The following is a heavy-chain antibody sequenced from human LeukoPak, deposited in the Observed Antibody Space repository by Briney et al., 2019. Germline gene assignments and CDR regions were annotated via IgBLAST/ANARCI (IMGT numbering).Heavy chain of an antibody. D-gene: IGHD2-2*01. J-gene: IGHJ6*03. CDR2: ISAYNGNT. CDR1: GYTFTSYG. Sequence: ASVKVSCKASGYTFTSYGISWVRQAPGQGLEWMGWISAYNGNTNYAQKLQGRVTMTTDTSTSTAYMELRSLRSDDTAVYYCARVRYQLLASPYYYYYMDVWGKGTTVTVSS. V-gene: IGHV1-18*01. CDR3: ARVRYQLLASPYYYYYMDV.